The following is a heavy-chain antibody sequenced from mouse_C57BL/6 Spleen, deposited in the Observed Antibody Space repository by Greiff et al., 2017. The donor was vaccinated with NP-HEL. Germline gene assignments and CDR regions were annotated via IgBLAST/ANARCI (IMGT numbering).Heavy chain of an antibody. CDR3: AREDSNYVYYFDY. D-gene: IGHD2-5*01. J-gene: IGHJ2*01. Sequence: VQLQQSGPELVKPGASVKISCKASGYAFSSSWMNWVKQRPGKGLEWIGRIYPGDGDTNYNGKFKGKATLTADKSSSTAYMQLSSLTSEDSAVYFCAREDSNYVYYFDYWGQGTTLTVSS. CDR2: IYPGDGDT. CDR1: GYAFSSSW. V-gene: IGHV1-82*01.